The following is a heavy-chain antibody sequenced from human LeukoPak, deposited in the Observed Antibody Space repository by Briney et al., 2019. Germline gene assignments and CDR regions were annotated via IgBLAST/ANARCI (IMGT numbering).Heavy chain of an antibody. J-gene: IGHJ6*02. D-gene: IGHD4-17*01. Sequence: GGSLRLSCAASGFTFSSYAMSWVRQAPGKGLEWVSAISGSGGSTYYADSVKGRFPISRDNSKNTLYLQMNSLRAEDTAVYYCAKDGSLRMGYYYGMDVWGQGTTVTVSS. CDR3: AKDGSLRMGYYYGMDV. CDR2: ISGSGGST. V-gene: IGHV3-23*01. CDR1: GFTFSSYA.